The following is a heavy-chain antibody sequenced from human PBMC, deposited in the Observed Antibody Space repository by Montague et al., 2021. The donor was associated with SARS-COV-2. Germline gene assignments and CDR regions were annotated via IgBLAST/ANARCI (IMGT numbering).Heavy chain of an antibody. J-gene: IGHJ4*02. D-gene: IGHD2-15*01. V-gene: IGHV1-18*01. CDR3: ARECGGGSCYYLN. Sequence: SVKVSCKASGYTFTYYGISWVRQAPGHGLEWVGWISPHTAKTNFAQQFQDRVNMTTDTSTSTAYMELRSLRSDDTAVYYCARECGGGSCYYLNWGQGTLVTVSS. CDR1: GYTFTYYG. CDR2: ISPHTAKT.